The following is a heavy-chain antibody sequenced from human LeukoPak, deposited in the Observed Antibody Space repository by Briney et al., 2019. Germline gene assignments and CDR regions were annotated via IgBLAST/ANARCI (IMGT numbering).Heavy chain of an antibody. CDR3: ANLASGSNRG. Sequence: PGGSLRLSCAASGFTLSSYWMSWVRQAPGKGLEWVSAISGSGGSTYYADSVKGRFTISRDNSKNTLYLQMNSLRAEDTAVYYCANLASGSNRGWGQGTLVTVSS. J-gene: IGHJ4*02. CDR2: ISGSGGST. V-gene: IGHV3-23*01. D-gene: IGHD1-26*01. CDR1: GFTLSSYW.